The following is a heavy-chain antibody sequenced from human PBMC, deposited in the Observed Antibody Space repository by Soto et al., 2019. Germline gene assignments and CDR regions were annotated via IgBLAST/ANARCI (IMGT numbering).Heavy chain of an antibody. V-gene: IGHV3-23*01. CDR1: GFTFSSYA. CDR3: AKGWGYCSGGSCYLEYFQH. CDR2: ISGSGGST. J-gene: IGHJ1*01. Sequence: VGSLRLSCAASGFTFSSYAMCWVRQAPGKGLGWVSAISGSGGSTYYADSVKGRFTISRDNSKNTLYLQMNSLRAEDTAVYYCAKGWGYCSGGSCYLEYFQHWGQGTLVTVSS. D-gene: IGHD2-15*01.